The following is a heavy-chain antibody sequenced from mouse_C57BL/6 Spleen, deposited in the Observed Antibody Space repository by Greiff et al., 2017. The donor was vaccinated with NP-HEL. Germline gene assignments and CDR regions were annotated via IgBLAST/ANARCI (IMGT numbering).Heavy chain of an antibody. CDR3: ARAQKTYSSRGWYFDV. Sequence: EVKLVESGGGLVKPGGSLKLSCAASGFTFSSYAMSWVRQTPEKRLEWVATISDGGSYTYYPDNVKGRFIISSDNAKNTLYLQMSHLKSENTAMYYCARAQKTYSSRGWYFDVWGKGTTVTVSS. D-gene: IGHD1-1*01. CDR2: ISDGGSYT. J-gene: IGHJ1*03. V-gene: IGHV5-4*03. CDR1: GFTFSSYA.